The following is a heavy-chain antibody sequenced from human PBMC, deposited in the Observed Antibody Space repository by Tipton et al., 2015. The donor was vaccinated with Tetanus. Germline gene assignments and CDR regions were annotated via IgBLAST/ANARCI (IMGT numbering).Heavy chain of an antibody. CDR3: ARDQGGGRVARLNWFGP. D-gene: IGHD3-16*01. V-gene: IGHV4-39*07. J-gene: IGHJ5*02. Sequence: TLSLTCTVSGGSISTRNYFWGWIRQAPGKGLEWIGNIYYSGSTFYNPSLKSRVTISVDTSNNQFSLRLSSVTAADTAVYYCARDQGGGRVARLNWFGPWGQGTLVTVSS. CDR1: GGSISTRNYF. CDR2: IYYSGST.